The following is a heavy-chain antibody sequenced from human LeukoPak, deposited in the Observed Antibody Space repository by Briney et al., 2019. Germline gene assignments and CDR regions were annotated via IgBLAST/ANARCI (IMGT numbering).Heavy chain of an antibody. V-gene: IGHV3-23*01. CDR2: ISGSGGTT. D-gene: IGHD1-1*01. CDR3: ARRYPTTNWFDP. J-gene: IGHJ5*02. Sequence: PGRSLRLSCAASGFTFSSYAMSWVRQAPGKGLEWVSSISGSGGTTYYADSVEGRFTISRDNSKNTLYLQMNSLRAEDTAIYYCARRYPTTNWFDPWGQGTLVTVSS. CDR1: GFTFSSYA.